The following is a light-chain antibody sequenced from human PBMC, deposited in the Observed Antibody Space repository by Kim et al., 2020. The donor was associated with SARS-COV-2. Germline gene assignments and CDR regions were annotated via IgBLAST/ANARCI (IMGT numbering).Light chain of an antibody. CDR3: QQHGSSPLT. J-gene: IGKJ4*01. V-gene: IGKV3-20*01. CDR1: QSISNNF. CDR2: GAS. Sequence: SPGERATLSCRASQSISNNFLAWYQHKPGQAPRLLIYGASSRATGIPDRFSGSGSGTDFTLTISRLEPEDFAVYYCQQHGSSPLTFGGGTKVDIK.